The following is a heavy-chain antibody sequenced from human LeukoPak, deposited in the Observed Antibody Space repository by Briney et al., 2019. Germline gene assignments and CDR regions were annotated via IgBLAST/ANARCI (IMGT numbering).Heavy chain of an antibody. CDR3: AKRGMSGGNYYGS. CDR1: GFTFSSYA. J-gene: IGHJ4*02. Sequence: GGSLRLSCAASGFTFSSYAMTWVRQAPGKGLEWVSSISGSGVSTNYADSVKGRFTISRDNSKNTLFLQLNSLRVEDTAVYYCAKRGMSGGNYYGSWGQGTLVTVSS. D-gene: IGHD1-26*01. V-gene: IGHV3-23*01. CDR2: ISGSGVST.